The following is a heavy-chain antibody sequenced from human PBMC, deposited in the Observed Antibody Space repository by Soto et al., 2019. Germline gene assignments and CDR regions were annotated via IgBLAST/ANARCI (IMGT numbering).Heavy chain of an antibody. J-gene: IGHJ4*02. V-gene: IGHV4-59*01. D-gene: IGHD2-2*01. CDR2: TYNNGRT. CDR3: ARARFCTSTSCYHYFDF. Sequence: SETLSLTCTVSGGSISSSSWSWIRQPPGRGLEWIGYTYNNGRTDYNPSLKSRVTISVDTSKNHFSLKLSSVTPADAAVYYCARARFCTSTSCYHYFDFWGQGTLVTV. CDR1: GGSISSSS.